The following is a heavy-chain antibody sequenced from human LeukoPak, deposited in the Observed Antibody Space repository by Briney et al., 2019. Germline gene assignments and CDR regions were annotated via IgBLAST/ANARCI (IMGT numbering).Heavy chain of an antibody. D-gene: IGHD6-13*01. CDR3: AREPPEQLVPGYFDY. V-gene: IGHV1-3*01. CDR2: INAGNGNT. CDR1: GYTFTSYA. Sequence: ASVKVSCKASGYTFTSYAMHWVRQAPGQRPEWMGWINAGNGNTKYSQKFQGRVTITRDTSASTAYMELSSLRSEDTAVYYCAREPPEQLVPGYFDYWGQGTLVTVSS. J-gene: IGHJ4*02.